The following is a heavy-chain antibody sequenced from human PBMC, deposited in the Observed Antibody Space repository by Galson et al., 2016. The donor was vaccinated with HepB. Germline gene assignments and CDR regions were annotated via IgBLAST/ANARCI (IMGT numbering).Heavy chain of an antibody. CDR2: IYSYGDT. J-gene: IGHJ4*02. CDR3: ARDPDGDGYSFLED. D-gene: IGHD5-18*01. CDR1: GLTFTRDN. Sequence: SLRLSCAASGLTFTRDNMNWIRQAPGKGLEWVSFIYSYGDTYYADSVKGRFTISRDNSKNTLSLQMNSLRAEDTAVYYCARDPDGDGYSFLEDWGQGVLVTVSS. V-gene: IGHV3-66*01.